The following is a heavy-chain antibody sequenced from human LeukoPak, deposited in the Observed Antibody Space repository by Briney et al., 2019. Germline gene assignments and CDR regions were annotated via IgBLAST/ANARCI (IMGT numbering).Heavy chain of an antibody. Sequence: GGSLRLSCAASGFTFSTYSMNWVRQAPGKGLEWVSSISSSGSYIYYADSVKGRFTISRDNAKNSLYLQMNSLRTEDTALYCCAKDNVRQLEQYYFDYWGQGTLVTVSS. J-gene: IGHJ4*02. CDR1: GFTFSTYS. D-gene: IGHD1/OR15-1a*01. V-gene: IGHV3-21*04. CDR2: ISSSGSYI. CDR3: AKDNVRQLEQYYFDY.